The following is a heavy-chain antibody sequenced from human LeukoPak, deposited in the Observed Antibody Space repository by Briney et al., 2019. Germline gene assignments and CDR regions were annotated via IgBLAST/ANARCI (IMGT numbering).Heavy chain of an antibody. CDR1: GGSISSYY. CDR2: IYYSGST. CDR3: ARENGYSGNID. Sequence: PSETLSLTCTVSGGSISSYYWSWIRQPPGKGLEWIGYIYYSGSTNYNPSLKSRVTISVDTSKNQFSLKLSSVTAADTAVYYCARENGYSGNIDWGQGTLVTVSS. D-gene: IGHD5-12*01. J-gene: IGHJ4*02. V-gene: IGHV4-59*01.